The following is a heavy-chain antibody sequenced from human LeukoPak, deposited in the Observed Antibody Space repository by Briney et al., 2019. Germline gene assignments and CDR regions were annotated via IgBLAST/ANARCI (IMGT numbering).Heavy chain of an antibody. V-gene: IGHV3-7*05. CDR3: AKGLVAAGKVSDS. CDR1: GFTFSSFW. J-gene: IGHJ4*02. CDR2: IKQDGSDK. D-gene: IGHD2-2*01. Sequence: PGGSLRLSCAASGFTFSSFWMSWVRQAPGKGLEWVANIKQDGSDKYYVDSVKGRFTISRDNAQNSLYLQMNSRRAEDTAMYYCAKGLVAAGKVSDSWGQGTLVTVSS.